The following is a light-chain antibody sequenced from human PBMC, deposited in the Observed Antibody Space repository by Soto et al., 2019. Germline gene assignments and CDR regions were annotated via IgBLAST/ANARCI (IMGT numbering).Light chain of an antibody. V-gene: IGKV1-12*01. Sequence: DIQMTQSPSSVSASVGARVTITCRASQGISSSLAWYQQKPGKAPNLLIYAASSLHSGVPSRFGGTGSGTDFKLTISSLQPEYVATYYCQQANSCPLTFGGGTKVEIK. CDR1: QGISSS. CDR2: AAS. CDR3: QQANSCPLT. J-gene: IGKJ4*01.